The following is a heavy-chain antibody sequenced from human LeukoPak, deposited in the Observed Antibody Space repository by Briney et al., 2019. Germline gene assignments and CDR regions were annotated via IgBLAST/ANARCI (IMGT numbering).Heavy chain of an antibody. CDR3: ARWRANYYFDY. CDR2: INSDGSNT. Sequence: QPGGSLRLSCAASGFTFSSYWMHWVRQAPGKGLLWVSRINSDGSNTNSADSVKGRFTISRDNANNTLYLQMNSLRAEDTAVYYCARWRANYYFDYWGRGTLVTVSS. CDR1: GFTFSSYW. J-gene: IGHJ4*02. V-gene: IGHV3-74*01.